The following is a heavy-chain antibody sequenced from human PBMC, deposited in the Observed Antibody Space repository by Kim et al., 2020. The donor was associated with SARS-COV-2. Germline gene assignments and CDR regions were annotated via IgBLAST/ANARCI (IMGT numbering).Heavy chain of an antibody. D-gene: IGHD6-6*01. CDR3: VRELSN. Sequence: GGSLRPSCEASGFRFSDYYMSWIRQAPGKGLEWVAYINGDGSSMKCADSVNGRFSISRDNANKSLSLQMNSLTPEDTAVYYCVRELSNWGQGTLGTVSS. V-gene: IGHV3-11*01. CDR1: GFRFSDYY. J-gene: IGHJ4*02. CDR2: INGDGSSM.